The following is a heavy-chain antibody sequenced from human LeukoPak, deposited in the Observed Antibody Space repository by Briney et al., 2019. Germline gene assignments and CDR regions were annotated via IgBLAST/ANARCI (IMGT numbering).Heavy chain of an antibody. D-gene: IGHD3-3*01. J-gene: IGHJ4*02. CDR3: ARGVFGVVIIVDYFALDY. Sequence: PSETLSLTCTVSGGSISSYYWSWIRQPPGKGLEWIGYIYYSGSTNYKPSLKSRVTISVDTSKNQFSLKLSSVTAADTAVYYCARGVFGVVIIVDYFALDYWGQGTLVTVSS. CDR1: GGSISSYY. V-gene: IGHV4-59*01. CDR2: IYYSGST.